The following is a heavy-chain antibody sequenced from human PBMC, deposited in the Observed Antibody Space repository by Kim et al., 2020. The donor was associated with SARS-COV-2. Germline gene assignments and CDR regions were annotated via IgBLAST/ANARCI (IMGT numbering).Heavy chain of an antibody. CDR1: GYTFTGYY. V-gene: IGHV1-2*06. CDR2: INPNSGGT. J-gene: IGHJ6*02. CDR3: ARGGIAARPNYFYGMDV. Sequence: VKVSCKASGYTFTGYYMHWVRQAPGQGLEWMGRINPNSGGTNYAQKFQGRVTMTRDMSISTAYMELSRLRSDDTAVYYCARGGIAARPNYFYGMDVWGQGTTVTVSS. D-gene: IGHD6-6*01.